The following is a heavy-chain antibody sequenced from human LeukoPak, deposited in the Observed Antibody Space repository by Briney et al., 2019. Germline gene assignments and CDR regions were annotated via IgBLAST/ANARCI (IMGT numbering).Heavy chain of an antibody. J-gene: IGHJ4*02. V-gene: IGHV3-23*01. D-gene: IGHD6-19*01. Sequence: VSAISGSGGSTYYADSVKGRFTISRDNSKNTLYLQMNSLRAEDTAVYYCAKDEFAAVALNWGQGTLVTVSS. CDR2: ISGSGGST. CDR3: AKDEFAAVALN.